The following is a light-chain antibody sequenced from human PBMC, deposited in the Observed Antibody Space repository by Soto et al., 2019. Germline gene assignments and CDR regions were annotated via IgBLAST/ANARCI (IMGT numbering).Light chain of an antibody. J-gene: IGLJ1*01. V-gene: IGLV2-14*03. Sequence: QSVLTQPASVSGSPGQSITISCTGTSSDVGGYNYVFWYQHPPGKAPKLMIYDVTNRPSGVSNRFSGSKSGNTASLTISGLQAEDEADYYCTSYTSISTYVFGTGTKVTVL. CDR1: SSDVGGYNY. CDR2: DVT. CDR3: TSYTSISTYV.